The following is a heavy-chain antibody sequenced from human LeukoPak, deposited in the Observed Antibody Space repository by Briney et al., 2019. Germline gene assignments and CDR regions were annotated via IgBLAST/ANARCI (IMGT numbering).Heavy chain of an antibody. CDR1: GGTFSSYA. CDR2: IIPIFGTA. J-gene: IGHJ4*02. V-gene: IGHV1-69*13. Sequence: SVKVSCKASGGTFSSYAISWVRQAPGQGLEWMGGIIPIFGTANHAQKFQGRVTITADESTSTAYMELSSLRSEDTAVYYCARSDLGGENDYGDYEAVYWGQGTLVTVSS. CDR3: ARSDLGGENDYGDYEAVY. D-gene: IGHD4-17*01.